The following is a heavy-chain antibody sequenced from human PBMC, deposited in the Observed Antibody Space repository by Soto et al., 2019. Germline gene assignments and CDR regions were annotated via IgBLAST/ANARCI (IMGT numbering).Heavy chain of an antibody. V-gene: IGHV4-59*01. D-gene: IGHD5-12*01. CDR3: ARGYDWFDP. Sequence: QVQLQESGPGLVELSETLSLTCSVSGDSISSSYWSWIRQPPGKGLEWIGYIYYSGSTNYNPSLKSRVTISLDTSKNQFSLKVSSVTAADTAVYYCARGYDWFDPWGQGTLVTVSS. CDR1: GDSISSSY. CDR2: IYYSGST. J-gene: IGHJ5*02.